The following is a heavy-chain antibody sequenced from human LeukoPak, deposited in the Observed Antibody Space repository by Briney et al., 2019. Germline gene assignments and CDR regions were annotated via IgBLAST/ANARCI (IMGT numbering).Heavy chain of an antibody. V-gene: IGHV3-23*01. CDR2: ISGNGGYT. J-gene: IGHJ4*02. D-gene: IGHD3-10*01. CDR1: GFTFSSYA. CDR3: AKNFGVGNYGIDY. Sequence: GGSLRLSCAASGFTFSSYAMSWVRQAPGKGLEWVSAISGNGGYTYYADSVRGRFTISRDNSKNTLYLQMNSLRAEDTAVYYRAKNFGVGNYGIDYWGQGTLVTVSS.